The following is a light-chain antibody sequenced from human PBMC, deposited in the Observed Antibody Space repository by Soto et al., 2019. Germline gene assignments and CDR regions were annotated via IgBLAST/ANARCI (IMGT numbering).Light chain of an antibody. V-gene: IGLV2-8*01. CDR2: EVS. J-gene: IGLJ2*01. CDR3: SSYAGINTHEV. CDR1: SSDVGGYNY. Sequence: QSALTQPPSASGSPGQSVTISCTGTSSDVGGYNYLSWYQQYPGKAPKLIIYEVSERPSGVPDRFSGSKSGNTASLTVSGLQAEDEADYYCSSYAGINTHEVFGGGTKLTVL.